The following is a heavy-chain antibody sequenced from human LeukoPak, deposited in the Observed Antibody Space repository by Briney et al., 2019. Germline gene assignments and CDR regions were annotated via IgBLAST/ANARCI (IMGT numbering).Heavy chain of an antibody. Sequence: SDTLSLTCAVSGYSISSTNWWGWIRQPPGKGLEWMGYIYYTGNNNYNPSLKSRVTMSVDTSKNQFSLNLSSVTALDTAVYYCARVAVADNKIDYWGQGTLVTVSS. CDR1: GYSISSTNW. V-gene: IGHV4-28*06. J-gene: IGHJ4*02. D-gene: IGHD6-19*01. CDR2: IYYTGNN. CDR3: ARVAVADNKIDY.